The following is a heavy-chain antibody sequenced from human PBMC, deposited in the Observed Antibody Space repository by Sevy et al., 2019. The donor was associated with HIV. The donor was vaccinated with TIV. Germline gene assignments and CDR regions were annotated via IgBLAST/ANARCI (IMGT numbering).Heavy chain of an antibody. CDR2: VSRAGTT. CDR1: GGSFNNDY. CDR3: ARSVPSVLTGPVGLFFQVYSGWFDP. D-gene: IGHD2-21*01. Sequence: SETLSLTCAVYGGSFNNDYWTWIRQPPGKGLEWIGEVSRAGTTKYNPSLQSRTTMSLDTSTNQFSLKLTSVIAADTAMYYCARSVPSVLTGPVGLFFQVYSGWFDPWGQGIMVTVSS. V-gene: IGHV4-34*10. J-gene: IGHJ5*02.